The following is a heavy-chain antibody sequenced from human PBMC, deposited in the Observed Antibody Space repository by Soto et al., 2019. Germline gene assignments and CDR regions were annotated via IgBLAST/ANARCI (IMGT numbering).Heavy chain of an antibody. J-gene: IGHJ4*02. CDR3: ARGITLPTPLDY. CDR1: GYTLTELS. V-gene: IGHV1-3*01. Sequence: GASVKVSCKASGYTLTELSMHWVRQAPGKGLEWMGWINAGNGNTKYSQKFQGRDTITRDTSASTAYMELSSLRSEDTAVYYCARGITLPTPLDYWGQGTLVTVSS. D-gene: IGHD1-20*01. CDR2: INAGNGNT.